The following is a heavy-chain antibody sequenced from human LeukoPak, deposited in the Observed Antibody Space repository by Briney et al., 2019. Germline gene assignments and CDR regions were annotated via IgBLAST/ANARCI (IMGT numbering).Heavy chain of an antibody. Sequence: SQTLSLTCTVSDGSISSGGYYWSWIRQHPGKGLEWIGYIHYSGSTYYNPSLKSRITKSVDTSRNRFSLKLSSVTAADTAVYYCARTYMTSARFDPWGQGTLVTVSS. CDR3: ARTYMTSARFDP. J-gene: IGHJ5*02. CDR1: DGSISSGGYY. CDR2: IHYSGST. D-gene: IGHD2-21*02. V-gene: IGHV4-31*03.